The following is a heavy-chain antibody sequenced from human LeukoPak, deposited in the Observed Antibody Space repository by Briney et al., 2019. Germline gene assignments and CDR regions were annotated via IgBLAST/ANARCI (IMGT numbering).Heavy chain of an antibody. CDR3: ARAGRGLGYCSSTGCPYYYYLDV. Sequence: PSETLSLTCTVSGGSISSYYWSRIRQPPGKGLEWIGYIYYSGSTNYNPSLKSRVTIAVDTSKNQFSLKLSSVTAADTAVYYCARAGRGLGYCSSTGCPYYYYLDVWGKGTTVTVSS. CDR1: GGSISSYY. D-gene: IGHD2-2*01. CDR2: IYYSGST. J-gene: IGHJ6*03. V-gene: IGHV4-59*01.